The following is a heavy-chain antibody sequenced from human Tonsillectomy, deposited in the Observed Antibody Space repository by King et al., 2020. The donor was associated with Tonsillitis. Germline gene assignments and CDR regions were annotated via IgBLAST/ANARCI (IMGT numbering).Heavy chain of an antibody. Sequence: TLKESGPTVVKPTQTLTLTCTLSGFSVSSSGVGVGWIRQPPGTTLEWLALIYWDDDKRYSPSLKNRLTITKDTSKNQVVLTMTNMDPVDTATYFCAHRRYSSSWFFDSWGQGTLVTVSS. J-gene: IGHJ4*01. D-gene: IGHD6-13*01. CDR1: GFSVSSSGVG. CDR3: AHRRYSSSWFFDS. CDR2: IYWDDDK. V-gene: IGHV2-5*02.